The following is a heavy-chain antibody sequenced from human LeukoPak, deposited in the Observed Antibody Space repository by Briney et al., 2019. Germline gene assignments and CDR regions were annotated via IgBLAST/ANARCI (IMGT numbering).Heavy chain of an antibody. CDR2: IKQDGSEK. V-gene: IGHV3-7*01. J-gene: IGHJ4*02. CDR3: ARDRGGVGAECDY. CDR1: GFTFSSYW. D-gene: IGHD1-26*01. Sequence: PGGSLRLSCAASGFTFSSYWMSWVRQAPGKGLEWVANIKQDGSEKYYVDSVKGRFTISRDNAKNSLYLQMNSLRAEDTAVYYCARDRGGVGAECDYWGQGTLVTVSS.